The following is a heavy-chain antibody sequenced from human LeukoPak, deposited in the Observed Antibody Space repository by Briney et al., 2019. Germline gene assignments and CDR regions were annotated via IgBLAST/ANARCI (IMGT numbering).Heavy chain of an antibody. J-gene: IGHJ4*02. V-gene: IGHV3-30*02. CDR3: ARDPGELQWFGEFTEGYVDQ. Sequence: PGGSLRLSCIASGFTFSSHAMHWVRQAPGKGLEWVACIRYEGFHKYYADSVKGRFTISRDNVNYTLYLEMNSLRPDDTAIYYCARDPGELQWFGEFTEGYVDQWGQGTLVTVSS. D-gene: IGHD3-10*01. CDR1: GFTFSSHA. CDR2: IRYEGFHK.